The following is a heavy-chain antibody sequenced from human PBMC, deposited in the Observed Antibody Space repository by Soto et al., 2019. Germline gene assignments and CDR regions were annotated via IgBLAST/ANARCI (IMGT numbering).Heavy chain of an antibody. J-gene: IGHJ4*02. CDR1: GGSISSYY. CDR3: ARVWFLEWLYFDY. V-gene: IGHV4-59*01. CDR2: IYYSGST. D-gene: IGHD3-3*01. Sequence: PSETLSLTCTVSGGSISSYYWSWIRQPPGKGLEWIGYIYYSGSTNYNPSLKSRVTISVDTSKNQFSLKLSSVTAADTAVYYCARVWFLEWLYFDYWGQGTLVTVSS.